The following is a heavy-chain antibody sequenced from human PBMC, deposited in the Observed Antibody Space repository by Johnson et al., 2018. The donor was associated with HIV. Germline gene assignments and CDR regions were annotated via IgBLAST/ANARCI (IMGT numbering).Heavy chain of an antibody. CDR3: ARADWGYDSSAFDAFDI. D-gene: IGHD3-22*01. CDR2: LFSGDST. V-gene: IGHV3-66*01. Sequence: VQLVEYGGGLVQPGGSLRLSCAASGISVSSYYMSWVRQATGKGLEWVSVLFSGDSTNYADSVKGRFTISRDNSKNTLYLQMNSLRAEDTAVYYCARADWGYDSSAFDAFDIWGQGTMVTVSS. J-gene: IGHJ3*02. CDR1: GISVSSYY.